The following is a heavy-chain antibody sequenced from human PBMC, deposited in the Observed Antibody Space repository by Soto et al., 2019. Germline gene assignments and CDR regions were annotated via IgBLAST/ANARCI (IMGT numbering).Heavy chain of an antibody. CDR2: ISAYNGNT. CDR1: GYTFTSYG. CDR3: ASDRRGSWSQNWFDP. V-gene: IGHV1-18*01. J-gene: IGHJ5*02. D-gene: IGHD6-13*01. Sequence: ASVKFSCKASGYTFTSYGISWVRQAPGQGLEWMGWISAYNGNTNYAQKLQGRVTMTTDTSTSTAYMELRSLRSDDTAVYYCASDRRGSWSQNWFDPWGQGTLVTVAS.